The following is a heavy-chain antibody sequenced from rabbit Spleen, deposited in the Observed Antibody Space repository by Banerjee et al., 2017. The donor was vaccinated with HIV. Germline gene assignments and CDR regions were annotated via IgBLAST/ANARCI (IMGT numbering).Heavy chain of an antibody. CDR3: ARDLDGVIGWNFGW. Sequence: QEQLEESGGDLVKPEGSLTLTCTVSGFTISRIYWICWVRQAPGKGLEWIACIDAGSSGSSYYASWAKGRFTLSRTSSTTVDLQMTSLTAADTATYFCARDLDGVIGWNFGWWGPGTLVTVS. J-gene: IGHJ4*01. CDR2: IDAGSSGSS. V-gene: IGHV1S45*01. CDR1: GFTISRIYW. D-gene: IGHD1-1*01.